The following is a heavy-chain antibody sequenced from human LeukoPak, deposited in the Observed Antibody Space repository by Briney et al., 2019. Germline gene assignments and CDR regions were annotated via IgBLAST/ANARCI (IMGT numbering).Heavy chain of an antibody. CDR1: GGSISTYY. V-gene: IGHV4-34*01. J-gene: IGHJ5*02. CDR3: ARGRKPITIFGVVISGNWFDP. Sequence: PSETLSLTYTLSGGSISTYYWSWIRQPPGKGLEWIGEINHSGSTNYNPSLKSRVTISVDTSKNQFSLKLSSVTAADTAVYYCARGRKPITIFGVVISGNWFDPWGQGTLVTVSS. CDR2: INHSGST. D-gene: IGHD3-3*01.